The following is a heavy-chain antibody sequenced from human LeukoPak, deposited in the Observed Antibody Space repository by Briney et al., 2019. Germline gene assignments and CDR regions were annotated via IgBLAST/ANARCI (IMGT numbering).Heavy chain of an antibody. CDR2: IREDGSQK. Sequence: GGSLRLSCAASGFTFSSSWMTWVRQAPGKGLEWVASIREDGSQKSAVDSVRGRFTIARDNAKNSVYLQMDSLRAEDTAVYYCARGPTNGQAFDYWGQGTLVSVSS. CDR1: GFTFSSSW. V-gene: IGHV3-7*01. D-gene: IGHD2-8*01. CDR3: ARGPTNGQAFDY. J-gene: IGHJ4*02.